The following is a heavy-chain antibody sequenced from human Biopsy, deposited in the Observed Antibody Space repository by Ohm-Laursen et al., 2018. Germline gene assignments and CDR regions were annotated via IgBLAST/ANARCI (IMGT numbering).Heavy chain of an antibody. CDR3: SRDRGYYSDRTVPGYFDL. CDR1: GDSIRSYY. CDR2: VYYTGST. J-gene: IGHJ2*01. Sequence: TLSLTCTVSGDSIRSYYWSGIRQPPGKGLEWIGYVYYTGSTDYNPSLQSRVTISVDTSKNHFSLRLRSVIPSDTAIYYCSRDRGYYSDRTVPGYFDLWGRGTLVTVSS. D-gene: IGHD3-22*01. V-gene: IGHV4-59*01.